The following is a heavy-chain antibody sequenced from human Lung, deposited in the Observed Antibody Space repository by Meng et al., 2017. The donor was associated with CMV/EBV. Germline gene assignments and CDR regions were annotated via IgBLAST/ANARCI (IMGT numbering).Heavy chain of an antibody. CDR1: GGSFSDYY. CDR2: VDHRGST. CDR3: ARRESLVMVPANLRWFDP. D-gene: IGHD2-8*01. J-gene: IGHJ5*02. V-gene: IGHV4-34*01. Sequence: SQTLSLTXAVYGGSFSDYYWSWFRQPPGEALEWIGEVDHRGSTNYNPSLRSRATISIDTSKLQFSLRLASVTAADSAVYFCARRESLVMVPANLRWFDPWGQGXRVTVSS.